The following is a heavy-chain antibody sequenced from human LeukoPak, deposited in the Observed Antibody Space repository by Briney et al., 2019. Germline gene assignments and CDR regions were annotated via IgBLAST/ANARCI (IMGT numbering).Heavy chain of an antibody. Sequence: GGSLRLSCAASGFTFSSYAMSWVRHAPGKGLEWVSDISGSSGSTYYADAVKGLFTITKNNYKNTLYLQMNSLRAEDTAVYYCAKVYRVAGTGYYFDYWGQGTLVTVSS. J-gene: IGHJ4*02. V-gene: IGHV3-23*01. CDR3: AKVYRVAGTGYYFDY. CDR2: ISGSSGST. D-gene: IGHD6-19*01. CDR1: GFTFSSYA.